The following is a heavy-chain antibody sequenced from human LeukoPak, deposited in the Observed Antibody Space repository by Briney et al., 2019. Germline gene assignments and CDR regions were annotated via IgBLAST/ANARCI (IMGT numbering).Heavy chain of an antibody. CDR3: AREGERNQQYDTFDF. Sequence: SQTLSLTCAISGDSVSSNSAAWNWIRRSPSRGLEWLGRTYYRSKWYNDYAVSVKSRITINPDTSKNQFSLQLNSVTPEDTALYYCAREGERNQQYDTFDFWGQGTLVIVSS. CDR2: TYYRSKWYN. D-gene: IGHD1-1*01. J-gene: IGHJ4*02. V-gene: IGHV6-1*01. CDR1: GDSVSSNSAA.